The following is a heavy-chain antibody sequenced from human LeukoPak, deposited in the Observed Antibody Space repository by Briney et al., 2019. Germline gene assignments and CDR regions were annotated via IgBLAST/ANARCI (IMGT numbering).Heavy chain of an antibody. V-gene: IGHV4-39*01. CDR3: ARHGLPYSSSSRYYFDY. CDR2: IYYSGST. CDR1: GGSISSSSYY. D-gene: IGHD6-6*01. Sequence: TAAETLSLTCTVSGGSISSSSYYWAWLRQPPRKGLEWIGRIYYSGSTYYNPSLKGRVTISVDTSKNQFSLKLSSVTAADTAVYYCARHGLPYSSSSRYYFDYWGQGTLVTVSS. J-gene: IGHJ4*02.